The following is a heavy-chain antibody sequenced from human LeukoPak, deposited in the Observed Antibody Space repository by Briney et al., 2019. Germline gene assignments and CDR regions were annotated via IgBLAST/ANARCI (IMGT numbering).Heavy chain of an antibody. Sequence: GASVKVSCKASGYMSTGYYIHWVRQAPGQGLEWMGWINFNSGGTHYAQKFQDRVTMTRDTYITTAYMELSSLRSDDTAVYYCARENYVYDYWGQGTLVTVSS. CDR3: ARENYVYDY. CDR2: INFNSGGT. V-gene: IGHV1-2*02. J-gene: IGHJ4*02. D-gene: IGHD1-7*01. CDR1: GYMSTGYY.